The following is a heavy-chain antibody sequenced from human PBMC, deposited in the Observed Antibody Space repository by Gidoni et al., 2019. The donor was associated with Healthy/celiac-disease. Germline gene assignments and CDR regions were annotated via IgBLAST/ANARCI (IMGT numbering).Heavy chain of an antibody. CDR2: IYTSGST. CDR3: AREGGLWFGEGRVDY. J-gene: IGHJ4*02. Sequence: QVQLQESGPGLVKPSETLSLTCTVSGGSISSYYRSWIRQPAGKGLEWIGRIYTSGSTNYNPYLKSRVTMSVDTSKTQFSLKLSSVTAADTAVYYCAREGGLWFGEGRVDYWGQGTLVTVSS. V-gene: IGHV4-4*07. D-gene: IGHD3-10*01. CDR1: GGSISSYY.